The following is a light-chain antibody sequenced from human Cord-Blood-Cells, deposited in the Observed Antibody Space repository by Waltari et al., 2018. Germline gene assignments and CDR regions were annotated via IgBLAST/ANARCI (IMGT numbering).Light chain of an antibody. CDR1: QSVSSN. CDR2: GAS. Sequence: EIVMTQSPATLSVSPGERATRSCRASQSVSSNLAWYQQKPGQATRLLIYGASTRATGIPARFSGSGSGTEFTLTISSLQSEDFAVYYCQQYNNWPMYTFGQGTKLEIK. J-gene: IGKJ2*01. V-gene: IGKV3-15*01. CDR3: QQYNNWPMYT.